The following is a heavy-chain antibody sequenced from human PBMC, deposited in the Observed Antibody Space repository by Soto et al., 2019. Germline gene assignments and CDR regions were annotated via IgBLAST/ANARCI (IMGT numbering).Heavy chain of an antibody. J-gene: IGHJ4*02. CDR3: ARCRASIVVVTATLLDY. D-gene: IGHD2-21*02. V-gene: IGHV1-8*01. CDR1: GYTFTSYD. Sequence: QVQLVQSGAEVKKPGASVKVSCKASGYTFTSYDINWVRQATGQGLEWMGWMNPNSGNTGYAQKFQGRVTMTRNTSISTAYMELSSLRSEDTAVYYCARCRASIVVVTATLLDYWGQGTLVTVSS. CDR2: MNPNSGNT.